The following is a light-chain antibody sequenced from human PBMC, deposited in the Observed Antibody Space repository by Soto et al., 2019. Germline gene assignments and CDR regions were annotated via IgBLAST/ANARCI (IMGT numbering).Light chain of an antibody. CDR2: NTN. J-gene: IGLJ3*02. V-gene: IGLV8-61*01. CDR3: VLYVGSGIWV. Sequence: QTVVTQEASLSVSPGTTVTLTCGLSSGSVSANYYPSWYQQTPGQAPRTLIYNTNTRSSGVPARFSGSILGNKAALTITGAQADDESDYYCVLYVGSGIWVFGGGTKVTVL. CDR1: SGSVSANYY.